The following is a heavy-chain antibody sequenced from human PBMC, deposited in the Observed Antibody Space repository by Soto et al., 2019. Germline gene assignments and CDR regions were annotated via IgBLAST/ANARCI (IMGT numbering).Heavy chain of an antibody. Sequence: QVQLVQSGAEVKKPGSSVKVSCKASGGTFSSYTISWVRQAPGQGLEWMGRIIPILGIANYAQKFQGRVTITADKSTSTAYMELSSLRSEDTAVYYCATQHTDWWFDPWGQGTLVTVSS. CDR2: IIPILGIA. V-gene: IGHV1-69*02. CDR1: GGTFSSYT. CDR3: ATQHTDWWFDP. D-gene: IGHD3-9*01. J-gene: IGHJ5*02.